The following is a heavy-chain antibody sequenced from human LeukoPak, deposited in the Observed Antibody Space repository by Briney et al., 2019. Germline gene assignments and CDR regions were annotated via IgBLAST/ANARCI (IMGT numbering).Heavy chain of an antibody. CDR2: ISSSSSYI. CDR1: GFTFSSHT. D-gene: IGHD6-6*01. CDR3: ARGSIGAGVMDV. V-gene: IGHV3-21*01. Sequence: RSGGSLRLSCTVSGFTFSSHTMNWARQAPGKGLEWVSSISSSSSYIFYADSMKGRFTISRDNAKNSLYLQMNSLRAEDTAVYYCARGSIGAGVMDVWGQGTTVTVSS. J-gene: IGHJ6*02.